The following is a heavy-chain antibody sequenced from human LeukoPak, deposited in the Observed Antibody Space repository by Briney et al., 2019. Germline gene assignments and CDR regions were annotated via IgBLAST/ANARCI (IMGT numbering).Heavy chain of an antibody. J-gene: IGHJ4*02. Sequence: GGSLRLSCAASGFTFSNYVMNWVRQAPGKGLEGVSGISGSGDSTYYAGSVKGRFTISRDNSKSTLYLQMNSLGAEDTAVYYCAKDVSSASYPYYFDYWGQGTLVTVSS. CDR3: AKDVSSASYPYYFDY. D-gene: IGHD6-19*01. V-gene: IGHV3-23*01. CDR1: GFTFSNYV. CDR2: ISGSGDST.